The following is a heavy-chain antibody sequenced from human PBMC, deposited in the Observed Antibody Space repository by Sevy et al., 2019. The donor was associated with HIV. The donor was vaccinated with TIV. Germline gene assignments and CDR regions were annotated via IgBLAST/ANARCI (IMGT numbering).Heavy chain of an antibody. Sequence: GGSLRLSCVASGFTFNSYGMHWVRQAPGKGLEWVACIWFDGSSKHYADSVNGRFTISRDDSKNTLYLQMNSLRADDTALYYCARVGIWGALPLGLGYFDYWGQGALVTVSS. CDR1: GFTFNSYG. CDR3: ARVGIWGALPLGLGYFDY. J-gene: IGHJ4*02. CDR2: IWFDGSSK. V-gene: IGHV3-33*01. D-gene: IGHD3-16*01.